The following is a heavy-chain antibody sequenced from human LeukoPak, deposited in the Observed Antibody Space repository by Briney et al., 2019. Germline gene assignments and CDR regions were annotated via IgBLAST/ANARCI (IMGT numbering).Heavy chain of an antibody. CDR2: ISGGGGTT. CDR1: GFTFSSYS. CDR3: ARRNFHYFDY. J-gene: IGHJ4*02. V-gene: IGHV3-21*04. Sequence: PGGSLRLSCAASGFTFSSYSMNWVRQAPGKGLEWVSTISGGGGTTYYADSVKGRFTISRDNAKNSLYLQMNSLRAEDTAVYYCARRNFHYFDYWGQGTLVTVSS.